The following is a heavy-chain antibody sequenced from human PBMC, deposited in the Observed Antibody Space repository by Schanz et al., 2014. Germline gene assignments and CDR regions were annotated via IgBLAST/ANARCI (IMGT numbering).Heavy chain of an antibody. V-gene: IGHV4-59*01. D-gene: IGHD2-2*01. CDR3: ARQGIGYQHGRYYYYMDV. CDR2: IYYSGDT. Sequence: QVQLQESGPGLVKPSETLSLTCNVSGDSIRSYYWSWIRQPPGKGLEWIGYIYYSGDTNYNPSLKSRVTISVDTSKNQFSLNLISVTAADTAVYYCARQGIGYQHGRYYYYMDVWGRGTTVTGSS. J-gene: IGHJ6*03. CDR1: GDSIRSYY.